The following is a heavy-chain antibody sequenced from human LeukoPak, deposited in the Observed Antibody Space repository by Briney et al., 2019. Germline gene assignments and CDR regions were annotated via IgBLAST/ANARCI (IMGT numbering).Heavy chain of an antibody. CDR1: GFTFSSYS. D-gene: IGHD6-13*01. J-gene: IGHJ4*02. CDR3: ARVALFSSWYFDY. CDR2: VKQDGSEK. V-gene: IGHV3-7*05. Sequence: TGGSLRLSCAASGFTFSSYSMSWVRQAPGKGLEWVANVKQDGSEKYYVDSVKGRFTISRDNAKNSLYLQMNSLRAEDTAVYYCARVALFSSWYFDYWGQGALVTVSS.